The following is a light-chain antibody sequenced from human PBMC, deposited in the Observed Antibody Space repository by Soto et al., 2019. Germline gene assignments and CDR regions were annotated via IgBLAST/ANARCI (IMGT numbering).Light chain of an antibody. CDR1: QSISSY. CDR3: HQSSSTPQT. CDR2: GAS. V-gene: IGKV1-39*01. J-gene: IGKJ1*01. Sequence: DIQMTQSPSSLSASVGDRVTITCRASQSISSYLNWYQQKPGKAPKLLIYGASSLQSGVPSRFSGSGSGTDFTLTITSLKPEDFATYYCHQSSSTPQTFGQGTKVDIK.